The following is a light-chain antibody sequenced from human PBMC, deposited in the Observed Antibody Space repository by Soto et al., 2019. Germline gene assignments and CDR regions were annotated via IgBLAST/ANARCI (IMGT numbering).Light chain of an antibody. Sequence: QSVLTQPASVSGSPGQSITISRTGTSSDVGAYDYVSWYQQHPDKAPKLMIYEVSHRPSGVSNRFYGSKSVNTATLTISGLQAEDEADYYCSSYTSSSTRVFGPGTKVTVL. J-gene: IGLJ1*01. CDR3: SSYTSSSTRV. CDR1: SSDVGAYDY. CDR2: EVS. V-gene: IGLV2-14*03.